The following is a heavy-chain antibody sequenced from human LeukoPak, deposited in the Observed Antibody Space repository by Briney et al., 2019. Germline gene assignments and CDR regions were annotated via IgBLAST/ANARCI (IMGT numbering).Heavy chain of an antibody. CDR1: GYTFTSYA. J-gene: IGHJ4*02. V-gene: IGHV1-69*13. Sequence: ASVKVSCKASGYTFTSYAMNWVRQAPGQGLEWMGGIIPIFGTANYAQKFQGRVTITADESTSTAYMELSSLRSEDTAVYYCARGRDNWNDLFFDYWGQGTLVTVSS. D-gene: IGHD1-1*01. CDR2: IIPIFGTA. CDR3: ARGRDNWNDLFFDY.